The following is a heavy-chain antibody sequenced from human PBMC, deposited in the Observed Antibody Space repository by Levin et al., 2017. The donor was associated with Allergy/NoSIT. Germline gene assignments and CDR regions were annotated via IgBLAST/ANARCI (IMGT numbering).Heavy chain of an antibody. CDR2: IHHSGSA. CDR1: GDSMTARDYY. D-gene: IGHD3-10*01. V-gene: IGHV4-31*02. CDR3: ARDECAWFGECYGMDV. J-gene: IGHJ6*02. Sequence: SETLSLTCSVSGDSMTARDYYWSWIRHQPGKGLEWIGFIHHSGSAYYNPSLKSRLTLSLDTSKRQFSLELTSVTVADTAVYFCARDECAWFGECYGMDVWGQGTTVIVSS.